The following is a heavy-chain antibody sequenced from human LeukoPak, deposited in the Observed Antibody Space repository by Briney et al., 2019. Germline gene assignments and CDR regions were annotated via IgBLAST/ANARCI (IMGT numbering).Heavy chain of an antibody. Sequence: SETLSLTCTVSGGSISSYYWSWIRQPPGKGLEWIGYIYYSGSTNYNPSLKSRVTISVDTSKYQFSLKLSSVTAADTAVYYCARSYYDILTGYYLFDYWGQGTLVTVSS. CDR1: GGSISSYY. D-gene: IGHD3-9*01. CDR3: ARSYYDILTGYYLFDY. J-gene: IGHJ4*02. V-gene: IGHV4-59*01. CDR2: IYYSGST.